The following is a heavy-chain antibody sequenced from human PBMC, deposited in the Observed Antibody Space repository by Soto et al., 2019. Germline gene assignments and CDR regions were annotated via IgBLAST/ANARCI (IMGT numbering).Heavy chain of an antibody. CDR1: GFPISSPYS. D-gene: IGHD4-17*01. CDR3: ARVTMVIRDSDHFGVDV. V-gene: IGHV4-38-2*02. CDR2: ISHTGTT. J-gene: IGHJ6*02. Sequence: PWETLSLTCLVSGFPISSPYSWGWIRQPPGKGLEWIGSISHTGTTSYSPSLTSRVSISVDTSKNQVSLKLTSVTAADTAVYFCARVTMVIRDSDHFGVDVWGHGTTVTVSS.